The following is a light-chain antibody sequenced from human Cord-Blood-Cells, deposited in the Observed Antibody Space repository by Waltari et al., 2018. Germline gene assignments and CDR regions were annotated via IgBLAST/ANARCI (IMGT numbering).Light chain of an antibody. Sequence: QSALTQPASVSGSPGQSITISCTGTRSDVGGYNYVSWYQQHPGKAPKLMIYEVSNRPSGVSNRFSGSNTGNTAYLTLSGLQAEDDADYYCSSYTSSSTLYVFGTGTKVTVL. J-gene: IGLJ1*01. CDR2: EVS. CDR3: SSYTSSSTLYV. V-gene: IGLV2-14*01. CDR1: RSDVGGYNY.